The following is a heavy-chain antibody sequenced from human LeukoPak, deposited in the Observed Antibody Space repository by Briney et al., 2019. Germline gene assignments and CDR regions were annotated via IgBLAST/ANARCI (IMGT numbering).Heavy chain of an antibody. CDR2: INWNGVNA. CDR3: ARRFLYSSGWFFDL. V-gene: IGHV3-20*04. D-gene: IGHD6-13*01. J-gene: IGHJ4*02. Sequence: GGSLRLTCAASGFTFDEYGMNWVGRVPGKGLECGSGINWNGVNAGYADSVKCRFTISRDNAKNSVYLQMDSLTAEDTALYYCARRFLYSSGWFFDLWGQGTLVTVSS. CDR1: GFTFDEYG.